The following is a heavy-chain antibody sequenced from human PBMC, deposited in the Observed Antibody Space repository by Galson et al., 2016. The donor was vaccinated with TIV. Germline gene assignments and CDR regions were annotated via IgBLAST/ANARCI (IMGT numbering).Heavy chain of an antibody. CDR3: ARYISGWYHYFDF. Sequence: CTVSGGSISSSGYFWGWIRQSPGKGLEWIGSIYHGGSTYYNPSLKSRVTISVDTSKNQFSLKLSSVTAADTAVYYCARYISGWYHYFDFWGQGTLVTVSS. CDR1: GGSISSSGYF. CDR2: IYHGGST. D-gene: IGHD6-19*01. J-gene: IGHJ4*02. V-gene: IGHV4-39*01.